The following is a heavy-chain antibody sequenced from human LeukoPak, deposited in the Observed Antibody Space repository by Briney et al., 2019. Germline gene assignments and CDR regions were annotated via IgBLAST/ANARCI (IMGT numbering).Heavy chain of an antibody. CDR3: APVQWLADTWGY. J-gene: IGHJ4*02. CDR1: GGSISSGGYY. V-gene: IGHV4-39*01. Sequence: ASETLSLTCTVSGGSISSGGYYWSWIRQHPGKGLEWIGYIYYSGNTYYNPSLKSRVTISLDTSKNQFSLKLTSVTAADTAVYYCAPVQWLADTWGYWGQGTLVTVSS. D-gene: IGHD6-19*01. CDR2: IYYSGNT.